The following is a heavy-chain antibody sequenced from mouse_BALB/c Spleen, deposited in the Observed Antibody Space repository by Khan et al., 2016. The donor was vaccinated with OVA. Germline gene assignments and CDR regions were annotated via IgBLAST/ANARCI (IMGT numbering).Heavy chain of an antibody. CDR1: GYTFTSYD. V-gene: IGHV1-85*01. Sequence: QVQLKESGAELVKPGASVKLSCKASGYTFTSYDINWVRQRPEQGLEWIGWIFPVDGGTKYNEKFKDKATLTTDKSSSTAYLQLSRLPSEDSAVYFCERGGNGGFAYWGQGTLVTVSA. CDR3: ERGGNGGFAY. J-gene: IGHJ3*01. CDR2: IFPVDGGT.